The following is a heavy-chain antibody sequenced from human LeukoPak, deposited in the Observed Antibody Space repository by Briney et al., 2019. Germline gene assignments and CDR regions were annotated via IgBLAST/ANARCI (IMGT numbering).Heavy chain of an antibody. V-gene: IGHV1-46*01. J-gene: IGHJ6*03. Sequence: ASVKVSCKASGYTFTSYYMHWVRQAPGQGLEWMGIINPSGGSTSYAQKFQGRVTMTRDTSTSTVYMELSSLRSEDTAVYYCARDLNNYYGFPILYYYYYMGVWGKGTTVTISS. CDR3: ARDLNNYYGFPILYYYYYMGV. D-gene: IGHD3-10*01. CDR1: GYTFTSYY. CDR2: INPSGGST.